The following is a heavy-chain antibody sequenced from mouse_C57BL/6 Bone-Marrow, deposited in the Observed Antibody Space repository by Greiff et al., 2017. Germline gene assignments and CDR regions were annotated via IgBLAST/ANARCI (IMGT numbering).Heavy chain of an antibody. V-gene: IGHV1-19*01. CDR3: ASWGDCDYFDY. D-gene: IGHD3-3*01. J-gene: IGHJ2*01. CDR1: GYTFTDYY. Sequence: EVQLQQSGPVLVKPGASVKMSCKASGYTFTDYYMNWVKQSHGKSLEWIGVINPYNGGTSYNQKFKGKATLTVDKSSSTAYMVLNMLTSEDSAVYYCASWGDCDYFDYWGQGTTLTVSS. CDR2: INPYNGGT.